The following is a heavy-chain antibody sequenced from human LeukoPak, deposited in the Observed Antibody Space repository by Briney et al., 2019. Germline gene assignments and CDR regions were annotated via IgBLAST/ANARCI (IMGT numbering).Heavy chain of an antibody. D-gene: IGHD3-16*01. J-gene: IGHJ4*02. Sequence: GGSLRLSCAASGFTFSSYEMNWVRQAPGKGLEWVSYISSNGSPIFYADSVKGRFTISRDNAKNSLYLQMNSLRDEDTAAYYCARVGGGLSGFDYWGQGTLVTVSS. CDR3: ARVGGGLSGFDY. CDR2: ISSNGSPI. V-gene: IGHV3-48*03. CDR1: GFTFSSYE.